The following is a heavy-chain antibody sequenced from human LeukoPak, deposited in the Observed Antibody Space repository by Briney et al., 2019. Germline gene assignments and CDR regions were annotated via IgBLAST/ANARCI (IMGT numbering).Heavy chain of an antibody. Sequence: ASVKVPCKASGYTFTGYYMHWVRQAPGQGLEWMGWINPNSGGTNYAQKFQGRVTMTRDTSISTAYMELSRLRSDDTAVYYCARGYCSGGSCYDIDYWGQGTLVTVSS. V-gene: IGHV1-2*02. D-gene: IGHD2-15*01. J-gene: IGHJ4*02. CDR2: INPNSGGT. CDR1: GYTFTGYY. CDR3: ARGYCSGGSCYDIDY.